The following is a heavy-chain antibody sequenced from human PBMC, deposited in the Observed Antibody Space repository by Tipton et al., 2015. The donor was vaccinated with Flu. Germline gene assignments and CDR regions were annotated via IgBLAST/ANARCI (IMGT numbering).Heavy chain of an antibody. Sequence: QLVQSGAEVKKPGSSVKVSCKASGGTFSSYTINWVRQAPGQGLEWPGRIIPMLGIANYAQKFQGRVTITADKSTSTAYMELSSLRSEDTAMYYCARGGYCSSTTCYKPLDYWGQGTLVTVSS. D-gene: IGHD2-2*03. V-gene: IGHV1-69*09. J-gene: IGHJ4*02. CDR3: ARGGYCSSTTCYKPLDY. CDR2: IIPMLGIA. CDR1: GGTFSSYT.